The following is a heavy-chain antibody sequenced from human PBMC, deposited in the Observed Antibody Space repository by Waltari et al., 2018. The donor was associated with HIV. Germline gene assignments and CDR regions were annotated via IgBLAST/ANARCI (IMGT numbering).Heavy chain of an antibody. V-gene: IGHV4-34*01. CDR2: INHSGST. J-gene: IGHJ6*02. D-gene: IGHD2-2*01. Sequence: QVQLQQWGAGLLKPSETLSLTCAVYGGSFSGYYWSWIRQPPGKGLAWIGEINHSGSTNYNPSLKSRVTISVDTSKNQFSLKLSSVTAADTAVYYCARGKDIVVVPAARYYYYYGMDVWGQGTTVTVSS. CDR1: GGSFSGYY. CDR3: ARGKDIVVVPAARYYYYYGMDV.